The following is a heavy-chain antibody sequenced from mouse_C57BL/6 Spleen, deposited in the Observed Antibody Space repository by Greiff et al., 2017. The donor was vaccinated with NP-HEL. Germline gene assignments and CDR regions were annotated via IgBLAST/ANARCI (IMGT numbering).Heavy chain of an antibody. Sequence: VQLQQSGPELVKPGASVKISCKASGYSFTGYYMNWVKQSPEKSLEWIGEINPSTGGTTYNQKFKAKATLTVDKSSSTAYMQLKSLTSEDSAVYYGARPPITTVVARYFDVWGTGTTVTVSS. J-gene: IGHJ1*03. CDR3: ARPPITTVVARYFDV. CDR1: GYSFTGYY. D-gene: IGHD1-1*01. CDR2: INPSTGGT. V-gene: IGHV1-42*01.